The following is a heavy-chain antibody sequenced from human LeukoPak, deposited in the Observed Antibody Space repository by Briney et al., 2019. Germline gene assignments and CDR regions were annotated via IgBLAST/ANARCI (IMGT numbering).Heavy chain of an antibody. V-gene: IGHV4-59*01. CDR3: ARGAMVRGVIIPRSFDH. Sequence: PSETLSLTCTVSGGSISSYYWSWIRQPPGKALEWIGYIYYSGSTNYNPSLKSRVTISVDTSKNQFSLKLSSVTAADTAVYYCARGAMVRGVIIPRSFDHWGQGTLVTVSS. D-gene: IGHD3-10*01. CDR1: GGSISSYY. CDR2: IYYSGST. J-gene: IGHJ5*02.